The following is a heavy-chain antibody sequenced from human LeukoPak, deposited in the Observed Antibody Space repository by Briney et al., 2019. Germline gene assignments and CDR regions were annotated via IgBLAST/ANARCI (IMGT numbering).Heavy chain of an antibody. CDR3: ARDNSVGDNAWWFDP. J-gene: IGHJ5*02. CDR1: GYTFTDYA. V-gene: IGHV1-46*01. D-gene: IGHD1-26*01. Sequence: ASVKVSCKASGYTFTDYALHWVRQAPGQSLEWMGLINPTGGSTGYAQKFQGRVTMTRDMSTSTDYMELGSLRSEDTAIYYCARDNSVGDNAWWFDPWGQGTLVTVSS. CDR2: INPTGGST.